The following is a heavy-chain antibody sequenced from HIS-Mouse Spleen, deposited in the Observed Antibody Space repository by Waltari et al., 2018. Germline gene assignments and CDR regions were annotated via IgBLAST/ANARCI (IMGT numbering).Heavy chain of an antibody. CDR3: ARDPYVAAAYNWFDP. CDR2: IYHSGST. V-gene: IGHV4-38-2*02. D-gene: IGHD6-13*01. J-gene: IGHJ5*02. CDR1: GYSISSGYS. Sequence: QVQLQESGPGLVTPSETLSLTCTVSGYSISSGYSWGWIRKPPGKGLGWIGSIYHSGSTYYNPSLKSRVTISVDTSKNQFSLKLSSVTAADTAVYYCARDPYVAAAYNWFDPWGQGTLVTVSS.